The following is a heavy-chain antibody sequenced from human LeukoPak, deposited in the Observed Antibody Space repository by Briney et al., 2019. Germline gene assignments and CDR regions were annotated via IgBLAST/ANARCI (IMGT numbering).Heavy chain of an antibody. CDR2: INDSGRI. CDR1: GGSFSGYY. CDR3: ARGLREFGYYYYHMDV. D-gene: IGHD3-10*01. V-gene: IGHV4-34*01. Sequence: SETLSLTCAVYGGSFSGYYWSWIRQPPGKGLEWIGEINDSGRINYNPSLKSRVTISSDTSKNQFSLKLRSVTAADTAVYYCARGLREFGYYYYHMDVWDIGTTVTVSS. J-gene: IGHJ6*03.